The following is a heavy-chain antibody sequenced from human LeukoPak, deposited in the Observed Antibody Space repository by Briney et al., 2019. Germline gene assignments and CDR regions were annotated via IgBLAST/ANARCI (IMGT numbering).Heavy chain of an antibody. CDR2: ISGSSGNT. CDR1: GFIFSSYA. D-gene: IGHD6-13*01. V-gene: IGHV3-23*01. Sequence: GGSLRLSCAASGFIFSSYAMSWVRQAPGKGLEWVSAISGSSGNTYYADSVKGRFTISRDNSKNTLYLQMNSLRAEDTAIYYCAKPARVGAVDYWGQGTLVTVSS. CDR3: AKPARVGAVDY. J-gene: IGHJ4*02.